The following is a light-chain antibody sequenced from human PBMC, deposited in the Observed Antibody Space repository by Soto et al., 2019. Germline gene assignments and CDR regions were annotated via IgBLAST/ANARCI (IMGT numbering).Light chain of an antibody. CDR3: SSFTSTHTYA. J-gene: IGLJ1*01. Sequence: QSALTQPPSASGSPGQSVTISCTGSSSDVGGYHYVSWYQQHPGKAPKLIIYQVSHRPSGVSDRFSGSKSGNTASLTISGLQGEDEATYYCSSFTSTHTYAFGTGTKVTVL. CDR2: QVS. V-gene: IGLV2-14*03. CDR1: SSDVGGYHY.